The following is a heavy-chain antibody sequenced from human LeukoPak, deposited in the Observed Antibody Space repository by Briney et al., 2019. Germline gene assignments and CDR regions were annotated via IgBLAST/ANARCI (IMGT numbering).Heavy chain of an antibody. CDR1: GGSISSSSYY. CDR2: IYYSGST. V-gene: IGHV4-39*07. Sequence: SETLSLTCTVSGGSISSSSYYWGWIRQPPGKGLEWIGSIYYSGSTYYNPSLRSRVTISVDTSKNQFSLKLSSVTAADTAVYYCARHRDGHNRPFDYWGQGTLVTVSS. D-gene: IGHD5-24*01. J-gene: IGHJ4*02. CDR3: ARHRDGHNRPFDY.